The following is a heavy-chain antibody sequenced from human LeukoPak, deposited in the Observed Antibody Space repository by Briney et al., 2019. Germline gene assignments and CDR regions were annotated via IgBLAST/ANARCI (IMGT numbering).Heavy chain of an antibody. D-gene: IGHD4-17*01. CDR2: INSDGSST. Sequence: PGGSLRLSCAASGFTFSSYWMHWVRQAPGKGLVWVSRINSDGSSTSYADSVKGRFTISRDNAKNTLYLQMNSLRAEDTAVYYCARVSGDHPYYYGMDVWGQGTTVIVSS. CDR3: ARVSGDHPYYYGMDV. CDR1: GFTFSSYW. J-gene: IGHJ6*02. V-gene: IGHV3-74*01.